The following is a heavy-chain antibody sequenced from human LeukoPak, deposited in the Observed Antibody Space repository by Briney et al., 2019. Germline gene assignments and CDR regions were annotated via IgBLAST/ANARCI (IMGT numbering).Heavy chain of an antibody. V-gene: IGHV1-2*02. CDR1: GYTFTGYY. D-gene: IGHD2-2*01. J-gene: IGHJ4*02. CDR3: ARESGDCSSTSCPFDY. Sequence: GASVKVSRKASGYTFTGYYMHWVRQAPGQGLEWMGWINPNSGGTNYAQKFQGRVTMTRDTSISTAYMELSRLRSDDTAVYYCARESGDCSSTSCPFDYWGQGTLVTVSS. CDR2: INPNSGGT.